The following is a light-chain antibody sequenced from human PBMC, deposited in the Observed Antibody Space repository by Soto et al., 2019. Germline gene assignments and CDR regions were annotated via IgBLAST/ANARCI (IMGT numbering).Light chain of an antibody. J-gene: IGKJ2*01. Sequence: DIQMTQSPSSLSASVGDRGTITCRASQTISTYLNWYQQKPGKAPRLLIYDASSLLSGVPSRFSGSGSGTDFTLTIASLQPEDFSTYYCQQSDSTPYTFGQGTKVDNK. V-gene: IGKV1-39*01. CDR1: QTISTY. CDR2: DAS. CDR3: QQSDSTPYT.